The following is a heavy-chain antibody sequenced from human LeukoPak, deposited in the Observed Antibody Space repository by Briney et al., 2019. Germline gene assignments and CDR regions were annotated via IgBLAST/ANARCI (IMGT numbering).Heavy chain of an antibody. Sequence: ASVKVSCKASGGTFSSYAISWVRQAPGQGLEWMGGIIPIFGTANYAQKFQGRVTITADESTSTAYMELSSLRSEDTAVYFCARDRGLYCSGGSCYGSSGNNWFDPWGQGTLVTVSS. CDR2: IIPIFGTA. CDR1: GGTFSSYA. D-gene: IGHD2-15*01. V-gene: IGHV1-69*13. CDR3: ARDRGLYCSGGSCYGSSGNNWFDP. J-gene: IGHJ5*02.